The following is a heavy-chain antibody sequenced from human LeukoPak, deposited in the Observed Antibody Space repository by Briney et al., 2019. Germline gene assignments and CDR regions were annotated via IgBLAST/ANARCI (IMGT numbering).Heavy chain of an antibody. Sequence: QPGGSLRLSCAASGFTFSSYEMNWVRQAPGKGLEWVPYISSSGSTIYYADSVKGRFTISRDNAKNSLYLQMNSLRAEDTAVYYCARGYYYDSSGRYPPGYWGQGTLVTVSS. D-gene: IGHD3-22*01. J-gene: IGHJ4*02. V-gene: IGHV3-48*03. CDR3: ARGYYYDSSGRYPPGY. CDR1: GFTFSSYE. CDR2: ISSSGSTI.